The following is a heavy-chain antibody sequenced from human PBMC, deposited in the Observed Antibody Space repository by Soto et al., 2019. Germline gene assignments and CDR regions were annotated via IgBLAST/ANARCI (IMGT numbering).Heavy chain of an antibody. V-gene: IGHV1-69*01. CDR3: ARGATFDNSGYPFDY. Sequence: QVRLVQSGAEVKEPGSSVTVSCKSSGGTFSNYAVNWARQAPGQGLEWMGGILPIYSSTNFAHKFQGRVTLTADESTSTAYMELKSLRSEDTAVYYCARGATFDNSGYPFDYWGQGTLVTVSS. CDR1: GGTFSNYA. J-gene: IGHJ4*02. CDR2: ILPIYSST. D-gene: IGHD3-22*01.